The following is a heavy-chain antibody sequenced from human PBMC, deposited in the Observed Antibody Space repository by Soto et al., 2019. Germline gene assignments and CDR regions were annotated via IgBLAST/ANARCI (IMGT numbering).Heavy chain of an antibody. Sequence: GGSLRLSCSASGFTFSNYAMTWVRQAPGKGLEWVSSISGSGDNTYYADSVKGRFTISRDNSKNTLYVQMNSLRAEDTAVYYCAKVKTWTYLDFWGQGSLVTVSS. V-gene: IGHV3-23*01. CDR1: GFTFSNYA. CDR2: ISGSGDNT. J-gene: IGHJ4*02. CDR3: AKVKTWTYLDF. D-gene: IGHD5-12*01.